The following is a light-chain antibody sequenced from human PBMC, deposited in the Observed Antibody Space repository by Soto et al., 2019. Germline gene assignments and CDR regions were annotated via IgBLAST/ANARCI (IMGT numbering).Light chain of an antibody. V-gene: IGKV1-33*01. CDR2: DES. CDR1: QDISNY. J-gene: IGKJ4*01. CDR3: QQYDNLPLT. Sequence: DIQMTQSPSSLSASVGDRVTITCQASQDISNYLNWYQQKPGKAPKLLIYDESNLETGVPSSFSRSGSGTDFTFTISSLQPEDIATYYCQQYDNLPLTFGGGTKVDIK.